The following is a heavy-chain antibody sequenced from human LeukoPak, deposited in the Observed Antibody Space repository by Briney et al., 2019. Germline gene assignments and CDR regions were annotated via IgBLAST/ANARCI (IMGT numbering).Heavy chain of an antibody. V-gene: IGHV3-53*01. J-gene: IGHJ4*02. CDR2: IYSGGST. CDR1: GFTVSSNY. D-gene: IGHD3-9*01. CDR3: ARWSGHFDWLSSRGQFDY. Sequence: PGGSLRLSCAASGFTVSSNYMSWVRQAPGKGLEWVSVIYSGGSTYYADSVKGRFTISRDSSKNTLYLQMNSLRAEDTAVYYCARWSGHFDWLSSRGQFDYWGQGTLVTVSS.